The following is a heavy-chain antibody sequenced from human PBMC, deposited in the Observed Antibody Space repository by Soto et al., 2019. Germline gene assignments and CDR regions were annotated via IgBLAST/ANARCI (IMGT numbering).Heavy chain of an antibody. D-gene: IGHD3-3*01. J-gene: IGHJ4*02. Sequence: QIQLVQSGAEVKKPGASVKVSCKVSGYKFTSYGINWVRQAPGQGLEWMGWVTAHNDNVKYAEKFPGRVTMTADTAPTTAYMQLRPLIPDDPAVFYCATYDFWSGYSQEHWRQGTLVNVAS. CDR3: ATYDFWSGYSQEH. CDR1: GYKFTSYG. V-gene: IGHV1-18*01. CDR2: VTAHNDNV.